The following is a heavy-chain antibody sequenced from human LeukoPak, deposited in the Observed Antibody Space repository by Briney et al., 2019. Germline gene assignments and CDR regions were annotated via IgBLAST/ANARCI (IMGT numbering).Heavy chain of an antibody. Sequence: SETLSLTCAVSGGSISSSNWWSWVRQPPGKGLEWIGEIYHSGSTNYNPSLKSRVTISVDKSKNQFSLNLSSVTATDTAVYYCARQNPAAAGQGLDYWGQGALVTVSS. CDR3: ARQNPAAAGQGLDY. CDR1: GGSISSSNW. V-gene: IGHV4-4*02. J-gene: IGHJ4*02. CDR2: IYHSGST. D-gene: IGHD6-13*01.